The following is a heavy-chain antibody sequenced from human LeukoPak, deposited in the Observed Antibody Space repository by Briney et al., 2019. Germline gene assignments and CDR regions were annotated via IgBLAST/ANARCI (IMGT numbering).Heavy chain of an antibody. CDR3: ARDWCMEVVVLIVVVVAATGYYYYYMDV. V-gene: IGHV3-21*04. Sequence: PGGSLRLSCAASGFTFSRFSMNWVRQAPGKGLEWVSSISSSGTYIYYADSVKGRFTISRDNAKNSLYLQMNSLRAEDTALYYCARDWCMEVVVLIVVVVAATGYYYYYMDVWGKGTTVTVSS. CDR1: GFTFSRFS. CDR2: ISSSGTYI. D-gene: IGHD2-15*01. J-gene: IGHJ6*03.